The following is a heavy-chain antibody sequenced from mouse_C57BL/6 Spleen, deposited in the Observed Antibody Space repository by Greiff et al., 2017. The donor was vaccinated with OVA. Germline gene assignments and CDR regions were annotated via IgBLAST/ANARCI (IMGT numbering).Heavy chain of an antibody. CDR1: GYAFTNYL. Sequence: QVQLKESGAELVRPGTSVKVSCKASGYAFTNYLIEWVKQRPGQGLEWIGVINPGSGGTNYNEKFKGKATLTADKSSSTAYMQLSSLTSEDSAVYFCARSGGNWDAMDYWGQGTSVTVSS. V-gene: IGHV1-54*01. CDR2: INPGSGGT. J-gene: IGHJ4*01. D-gene: IGHD4-1*01. CDR3: ARSGGNWDAMDY.